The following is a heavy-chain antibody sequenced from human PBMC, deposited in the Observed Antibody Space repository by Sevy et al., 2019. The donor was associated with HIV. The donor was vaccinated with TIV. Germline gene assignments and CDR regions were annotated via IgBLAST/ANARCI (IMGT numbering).Heavy chain of an antibody. Sequence: SETLSLTCTVSGGFISRGQFYWSWIRQPAGQGLEWIGRVHNTGSATYDPSLRNRVGMSIDTSKNQFSLVLSSVTAADTAVYYCARNVGDYVFRYFDLWGRGTLVTVSS. CDR2: VHNTGSA. J-gene: IGHJ2*01. D-gene: IGHD4-17*01. CDR1: GGFISRGQFY. V-gene: IGHV4-61*02. CDR3: ARNVGDYVFRYFDL.